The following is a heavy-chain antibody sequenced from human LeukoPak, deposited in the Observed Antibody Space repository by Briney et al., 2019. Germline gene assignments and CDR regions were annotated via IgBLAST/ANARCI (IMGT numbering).Heavy chain of an antibody. CDR2: IISIFGTA. CDR3: ARGLLEWLYFDY. D-gene: IGHD3-3*01. V-gene: IGHV1-69*05. J-gene: IGHJ4*02. Sequence: SVKVSCKASGGTFSSYAISWVRQAPGQGLEWMGGIISIFGTANYAQKFQGRVTITTDESTSTADMELSSLRSEDTAVYYCARGLLEWLYFDYWGQGTLVTVSS. CDR1: GGTFSSYA.